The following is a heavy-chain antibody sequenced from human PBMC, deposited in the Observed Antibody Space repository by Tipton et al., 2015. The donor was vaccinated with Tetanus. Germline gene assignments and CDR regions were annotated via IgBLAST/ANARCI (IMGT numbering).Heavy chain of an antibody. J-gene: IGHJ4*02. D-gene: IGHD5-18*01. V-gene: IGHV4-4*08. CDR2: IYIPESA. Sequence: TLSLTCTVSGDSISSSYWSWIRQPPGKGLEWIGYIYIPESAKIYNPSFQSRVAISIDTSKSQLSLKLTSVTAADTAVYYCVRGRGLGAYSYGFEYWGQGALVTVSS. CDR1: GDSISSSY. CDR3: VRGRGLGAYSYGFEY.